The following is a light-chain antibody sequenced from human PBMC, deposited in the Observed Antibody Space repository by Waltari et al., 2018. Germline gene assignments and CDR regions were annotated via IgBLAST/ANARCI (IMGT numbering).Light chain of an antibody. Sequence: EAVLTQSPGTLSLSPGERATLSCRASQGVGKYLAGYQQRPGQAPRLLLYHTSIRATGIPDRFSGSGYGTDFSLTISRLEPEDFAVYYCQKYDFLPATFGQGTTVEIK. CDR2: HTS. V-gene: IGKV3-20*01. CDR3: QKYDFLPAT. J-gene: IGKJ1*01. CDR1: QGVGKY.